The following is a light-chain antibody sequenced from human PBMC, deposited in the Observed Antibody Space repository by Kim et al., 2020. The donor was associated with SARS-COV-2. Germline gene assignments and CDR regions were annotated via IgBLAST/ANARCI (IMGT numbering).Light chain of an antibody. V-gene: IGKV3-20*01. J-gene: IGKJ1*01. Sequence: DIVLTQSPGTLSLSPGERATLSCRASQSIRSSSLTWYQHKPGQAPRLLIYDTSTRATGIPGRFSGSGSGTDFALTISRLEPEDFAVYYCLQSDKSPWTFGQGTKVEIK. CDR1: QSIRSSS. CDR3: LQSDKSPWT. CDR2: DTS.